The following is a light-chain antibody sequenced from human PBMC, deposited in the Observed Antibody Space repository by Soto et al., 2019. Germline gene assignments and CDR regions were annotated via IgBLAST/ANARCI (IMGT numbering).Light chain of an antibody. CDR1: SSDVGGYNY. CDR3: TSFTSSTTYV. Sequence: LTQPASVSGSPGQSITISCTGSSSDVGGYNYVCWYQHHPGKAPKLIISEVSNRPSGVSDRFSGSKSGNTASLTISGLQPEDEADYYCTSFTSSTTYVFGTGTKSPS. CDR2: EVS. V-gene: IGLV2-14*01. J-gene: IGLJ1*01.